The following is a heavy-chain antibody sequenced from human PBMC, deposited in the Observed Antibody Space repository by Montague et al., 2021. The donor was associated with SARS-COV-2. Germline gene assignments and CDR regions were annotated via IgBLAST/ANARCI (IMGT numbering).Heavy chain of an antibody. Sequence: CAISGDSVSSNSATWNWVRQSPSRGLEWLGRTYYRSKWYNDYAVSVRGRVTINPDTSKSQFSLQLNSVTPEGTAIYYCTSGREGNYNVMDVWGQGTMVTVSS. V-gene: IGHV6-1*01. CDR2: TYYRSKWYN. CDR1: GDSVSSNSAT. D-gene: IGHD3-10*01. J-gene: IGHJ3*01. CDR3: TSGREGNYNVMDV.